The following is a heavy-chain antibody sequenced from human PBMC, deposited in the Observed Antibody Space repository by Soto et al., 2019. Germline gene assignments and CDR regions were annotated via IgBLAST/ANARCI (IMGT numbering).Heavy chain of an antibody. CDR1: GGSISGGVYY. J-gene: IGHJ6*02. V-gene: IGHV4-31*03. CDR2: IYYSGST. Sequence: SETLSLTCTVSGGSISGGVYYWSWIRHHPGKGLEWIGYIYYSGSTYYNPSLKSRVTISVDTSKNQFSLKLSSVTAADTAVYYCAGSRAYYYYGMDVWGQGTTVTVSS. CDR3: AGSRAYYYYGMDV.